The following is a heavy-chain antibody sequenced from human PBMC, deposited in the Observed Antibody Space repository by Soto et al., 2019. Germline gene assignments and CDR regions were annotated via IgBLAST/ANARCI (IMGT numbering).Heavy chain of an antibody. CDR2: ISWNSGNI. V-gene: IGHV3-9*01. J-gene: IGHJ5*02. CDR1: GFSFDGYA. CDR3: VKASTYSSSQGWFDP. Sequence: EVQLVESGGGLVQPGRSLRLSCAASGFSFDGYAMNWVRQPPGKGLEWVSGISWNSGNIDYADSVKGRFTISRDNAKHSLYLQMNSLRAEDTALYYCVKASTYSSSQGWFDPWGQGTMVTVSS. D-gene: IGHD6-6*01.